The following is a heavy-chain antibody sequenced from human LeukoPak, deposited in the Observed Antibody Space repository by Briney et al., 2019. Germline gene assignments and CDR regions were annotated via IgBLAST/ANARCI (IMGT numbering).Heavy chain of an antibody. CDR2: IIPILGVT. CDR1: GGTFSSYT. Sequence: GSSVKVSCKAPGGTFSSYTINWVRQAPGQGLEWMGKIIPILGVTNYAQKFQGRVTITADKSTSTAYMELSSLRSEDTAVYYCARDITPGIAVAGLDYWGQGTLVTVSS. V-gene: IGHV1-69*04. CDR3: ARDITPGIAVAGLDY. J-gene: IGHJ4*02. D-gene: IGHD6-19*01.